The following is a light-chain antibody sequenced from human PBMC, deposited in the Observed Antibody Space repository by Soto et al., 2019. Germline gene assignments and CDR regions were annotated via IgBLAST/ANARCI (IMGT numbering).Light chain of an antibody. CDR2: RNN. V-gene: IGLV1-47*01. CDR1: SSNIGSNY. CDR3: AAWDDSLSVVV. J-gene: IGLJ2*01. Sequence: QSVLTQPPSASGTPGQRVTISCSGGSSNIGSNYLYWYQQLPGTAPKLLIYRNNQRPSGVADRFSGSKSGTSASLAISGLRSEDEADYYCAAWDDSLSVVVFGGGTKVTVL.